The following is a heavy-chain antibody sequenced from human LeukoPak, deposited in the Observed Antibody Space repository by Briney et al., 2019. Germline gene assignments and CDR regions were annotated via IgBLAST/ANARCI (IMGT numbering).Heavy chain of an antibody. CDR2: IYYSGST. CDR3: TSLYSSNWYLGDY. CDR1: GGSISSYY. Sequence: SETLSLTCTVSGGSISSYYWSWIRQPPGKGLEWIGYIYYSGSTNYNPSLKSRVTISVDTSKNQFSLKLSSVTAANTAVYYCTSLYSSNWYLGDYWGQGALVTVSS. V-gene: IGHV4-59*01. D-gene: IGHD6-13*01. J-gene: IGHJ4*02.